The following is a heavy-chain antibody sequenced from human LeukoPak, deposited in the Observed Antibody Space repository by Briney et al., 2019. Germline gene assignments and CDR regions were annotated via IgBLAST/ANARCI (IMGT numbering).Heavy chain of an antibody. V-gene: IGHV3-53*01. J-gene: IGHJ4*02. D-gene: IGHD2-15*01. Sequence: GGSLRLSCAASGFTVSSNYMSWVRQAPGKGLEWVSVIYSGGSTYYADSVKGRFTISRDNSKNTLYLQMNSLRAEDTAVYYCARDCPGSGGSCYGGDYWGQGTLVTVSS. CDR3: ARDCPGSGGSCYGGDY. CDR2: IYSGGST. CDR1: GFTVSSNY.